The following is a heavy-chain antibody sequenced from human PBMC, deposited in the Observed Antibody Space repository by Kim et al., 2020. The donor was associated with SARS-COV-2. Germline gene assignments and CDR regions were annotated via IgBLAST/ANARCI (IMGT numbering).Heavy chain of an antibody. Sequence: ASVKVSCKASGYTFTTYDINWVRQASGQGLEWMGWMSPNSGNTGYAQKFQGRVTMTRNTSISTAYMELSSLRSEDTAVYYCARSRTVVSYYYYYGMDVWGQGTTGTVSS. D-gene: IGHD2-2*01. CDR1: GYTFTTYD. CDR3: ARSRTVVSYYYYYGMDV. V-gene: IGHV1-8*01. CDR2: MSPNSGNT. J-gene: IGHJ6*02.